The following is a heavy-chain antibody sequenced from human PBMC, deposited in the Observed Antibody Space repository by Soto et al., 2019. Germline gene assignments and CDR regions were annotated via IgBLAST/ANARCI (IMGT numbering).Heavy chain of an antibody. CDR2: IWYDGSNK. D-gene: IGHD3-22*01. CDR1: GFTFSSYG. Sequence: QVQLVESGGGVVQPGRSLRLSCVASGFTFSSYGMHWVRQAPGKGLEWVAVIWYDGSNKYYADSVKGRFTISRDNSKNTLYLQMNSLRAEDTAVYYCAREYYDSSGYSYFDYWGQGTLVTVSS. V-gene: IGHV3-33*01. J-gene: IGHJ4*02. CDR3: AREYYDSSGYSYFDY.